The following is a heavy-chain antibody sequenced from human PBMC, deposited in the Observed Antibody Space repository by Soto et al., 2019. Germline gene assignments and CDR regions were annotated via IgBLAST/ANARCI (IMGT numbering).Heavy chain of an antibody. CDR2: INPSGGST. Sequence: ASVKVSCKASGYTFTSYYMHWVRQAPGQGLEWMGIINPSGGSTSYAQKFQGRVTMTRDTSTSTVYMELSSLRSEDTAVYYCARDQIECSGGSCYSTLDYYYYGMDVWGQGTTVTVSS. CDR3: ARDQIECSGGSCYSTLDYYYYGMDV. CDR1: GYTFTSYY. J-gene: IGHJ6*02. V-gene: IGHV1-46*01. D-gene: IGHD2-15*01.